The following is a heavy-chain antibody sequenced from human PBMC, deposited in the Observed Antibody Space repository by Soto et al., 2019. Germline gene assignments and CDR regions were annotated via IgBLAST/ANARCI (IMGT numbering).Heavy chain of an antibody. V-gene: IGHV3-30*01. CDR1: GFIFTSYI. D-gene: IGHD3-16*01. CDR3: AIDKGLPFDCNFDS. CDR2: VSYDGSKK. J-gene: IGHJ4*02. Sequence: QVQLVESGGGVVQPRRSLRLSCAASGFIFTSYIVHWVRQAPGKGLEWVASVSYDGSKKHYADSVKGRFSISRDNPKNTVYLQMNSLRTEDTAVYYCAIDKGLPFDCNFDSWGQGTLVTVSS.